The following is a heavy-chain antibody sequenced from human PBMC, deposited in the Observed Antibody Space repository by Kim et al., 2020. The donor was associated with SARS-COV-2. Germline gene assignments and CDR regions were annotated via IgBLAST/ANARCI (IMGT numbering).Heavy chain of an antibody. CDR2: ISGTSIYT. CDR1: GFSFSDYY. D-gene: IGHD2-15*01. CDR3: ARVAAGTLYYYGVDV. J-gene: IGHJ6*02. Sequence: GGSLRLSCAASGFSFSDYYMTWIRQAPGKGLEWVSYISGTSIYTDYADSVKGRFTISRDNTRNSLYLQMNSLSADDMAVYFCARVAAGTLYYYGVDVWGLGTTVTVSS. V-gene: IGHV3-11*03.